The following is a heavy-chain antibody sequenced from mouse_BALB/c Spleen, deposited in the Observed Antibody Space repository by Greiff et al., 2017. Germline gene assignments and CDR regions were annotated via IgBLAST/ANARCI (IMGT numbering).Heavy chain of an antibody. V-gene: IGHV5-17*02. D-gene: IGHD1-1*01. J-gene: IGHJ4*01. CDR3: ARSGTYYGSSYEAMDY. CDR2: ISSGSSTI. CDR1: GFTFSSFG. Sequence: EVQVVESGGGLVQPGGSRKLSCAASGFTFSSFGMHWVRQAPEKGLEWVAYISSGSSTIYYADTVKGRFTISRDNPKNTLFLQMTSLRSEDTAMYYCARSGTYYGSSYEAMDYWGQGTSVTVSS.